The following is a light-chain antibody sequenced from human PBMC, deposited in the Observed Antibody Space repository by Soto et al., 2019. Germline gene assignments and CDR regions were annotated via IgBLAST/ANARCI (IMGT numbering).Light chain of an antibody. Sequence: QSVLTQPASVSGSPGQSIAISCTGTSSDVGAYDYVSWYQQHPDRAPRLVIYEVSNRPSGVSNRFSGSKSVNTATLTISGLQAEDEADYYCASHXTTNTRVFGTGTKVTVL. CDR1: SSDVGAYDY. CDR2: EVS. CDR3: ASHXTTNTRV. V-gene: IGLV2-14*03. J-gene: IGLJ1*01.